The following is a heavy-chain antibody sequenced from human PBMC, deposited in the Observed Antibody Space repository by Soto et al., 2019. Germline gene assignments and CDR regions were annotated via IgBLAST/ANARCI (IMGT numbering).Heavy chain of an antibody. J-gene: IGHJ5*02. CDR2: IWYDGSNK. Sequence: FLRLSCAASGFTFSSYGMQWFREAPGKGLEWVAVIWYDGSNKYYADSVKGRFTISRDNSKNTLYLQMNSLRAEDTAVYYCAREGATIFGVVAWFDPWGQGTLVTVSS. D-gene: IGHD3-3*01. V-gene: IGHV3-33*01. CDR1: GFTFSSYG. CDR3: AREGATIFGVVAWFDP.